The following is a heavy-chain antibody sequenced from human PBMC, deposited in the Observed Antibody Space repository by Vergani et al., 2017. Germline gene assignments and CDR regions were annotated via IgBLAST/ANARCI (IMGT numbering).Heavy chain of an antibody. D-gene: IGHD3-9*01. J-gene: IGHJ4*02. CDR2: INPSGGHT. Sequence: QVQVVQSGAEVKKSGASVKVSCKTSGYTFSNYYMHWVRQAPGQGLEWMGIINPSGGHTNYAQKFQGRVTMTRDTSTSTVYMELSSLRSEDTAIYYCSRGDYGILTGYRYLGQGTLGTVS. V-gene: IGHV1-46*01. CDR1: GYTFSNYY. CDR3: SRGDYGILTGYRY.